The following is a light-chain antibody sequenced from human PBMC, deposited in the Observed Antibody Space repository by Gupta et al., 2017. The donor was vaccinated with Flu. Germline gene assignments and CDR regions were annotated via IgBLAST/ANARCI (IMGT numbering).Light chain of an antibody. Sequence: QSVLIQPPSASGPPGQWVTISCSGNISNFGSYYVYWYQQLPGTTPKLVISRNDQRPSGGPDRFSGSKSGATAALVISGLLPEDEAEYYCGAWYDSRRCYVFGTGTKVTVL. J-gene: IGLJ1*01. CDR1: ISNFGSYY. CDR2: RND. V-gene: IGLV1-47*01. CDR3: GAWYDSRRCYV.